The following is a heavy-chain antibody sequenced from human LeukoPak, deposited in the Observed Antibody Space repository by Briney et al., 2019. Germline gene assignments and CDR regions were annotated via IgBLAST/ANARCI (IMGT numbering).Heavy chain of an antibody. J-gene: IGHJ4*02. Sequence: ASVTVSCKASGYTFTGYYMHWVRQAPGQGLEWMGWINPNSGGTNYAQKFQGRVTMTRDTSISTAYMELSRLRSDDTAVYYCARDVCSSSSYFDDYWGQGTLVTVSS. D-gene: IGHD6-6*01. V-gene: IGHV1-2*02. CDR3: ARDVCSSSSYFDDY. CDR1: GYTFTGYY. CDR2: INPNSGGT.